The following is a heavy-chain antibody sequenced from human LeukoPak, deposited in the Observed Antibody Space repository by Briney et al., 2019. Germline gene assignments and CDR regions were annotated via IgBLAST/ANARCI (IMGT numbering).Heavy chain of an antibody. CDR1: GGSISSSSYY. V-gene: IGHV4-39*01. J-gene: IGHJ4*02. Sequence: SETLSLTCTVSGGSISSSSYYWGWIRQPPGKGLEWIGSIYYTGSAYYNPSLKSRVTMSVDTSKNQFSLRLSSVTAADTAVYSCARHPERYSYFDYWGQGTLVTASS. CDR3: ARHPERYSYFDY. CDR2: IYYTGSA. D-gene: IGHD5-18*01.